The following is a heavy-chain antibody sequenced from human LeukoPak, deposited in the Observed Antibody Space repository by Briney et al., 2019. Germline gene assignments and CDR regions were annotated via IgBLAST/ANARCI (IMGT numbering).Heavy chain of an antibody. Sequence: PSETLSLTCTVSGGSISSYYWSWIRQPPGKGLEWIGYIYYSGSTNYNPSLKSRVTISVDTSKNQFSLKLSSVTAADTAVYYCARNADDDYDILTGYYLNWFDPWGQGTLVTVSS. V-gene: IGHV4-59*08. CDR2: IYYSGST. D-gene: IGHD3-9*01. CDR3: ARNADDDYDILTGYYLNWFDP. CDR1: GGSISSYY. J-gene: IGHJ5*02.